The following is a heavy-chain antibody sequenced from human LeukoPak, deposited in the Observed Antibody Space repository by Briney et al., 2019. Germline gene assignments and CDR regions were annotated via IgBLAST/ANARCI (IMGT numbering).Heavy chain of an antibody. Sequence: PGGSLRPSCAASGFTFSSYSMNWVRQAPGKGLEWVSSISSSSSYIYYAESMKGRFTISRDNAKNSLYLQMNSLRAEDTAVYYCARGENNYGYYYFDYWGQGTLVTVSS. V-gene: IGHV3-21*01. J-gene: IGHJ4*02. D-gene: IGHD5-18*01. CDR3: ARGENNYGYYYFDY. CDR1: GFTFSSYS. CDR2: ISSSSSYI.